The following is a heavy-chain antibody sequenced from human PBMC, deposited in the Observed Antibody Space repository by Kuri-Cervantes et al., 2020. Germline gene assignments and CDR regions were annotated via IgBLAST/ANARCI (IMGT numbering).Heavy chain of an antibody. CDR2: MNPNGGNT. J-gene: IGHJ4*02. Sequence: ASVKVSCKASGYTFTSYDINWVRQATGQGLEWMGWMNPNGGNTGYAQKFQGRVTMTRNTSISTAYMELSSLRSEDTAAYYCARTPKRPWYDYDSSGYYFDYWGQGTLVTVSS. CDR1: GYTFTSYD. CDR3: ARTPKRPWYDYDSSGYYFDY. D-gene: IGHD3-22*01. V-gene: IGHV1-8*01.